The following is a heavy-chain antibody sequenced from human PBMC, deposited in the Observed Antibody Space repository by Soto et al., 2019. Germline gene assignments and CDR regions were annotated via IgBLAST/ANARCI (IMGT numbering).Heavy chain of an antibody. CDR3: ARSDRRCSPNCVEVADY. V-gene: IGHV3-33*01. CDR2: IWYDGRNK. CDR1: GFTFSSYG. D-gene: IGHD2-2*01. J-gene: IGHJ4*02. Sequence: QVQLVESGGGVVQPGRSLRLSCAASGFTFSSYGMHWVRQAPGKGLEWVAVIWYDGRNKYYADSVKGGFTISRNNSKNTLYLQMNSLSAEDTAVYYCARSDRRCSPNCVEVADYWGQGTLVTVSS.